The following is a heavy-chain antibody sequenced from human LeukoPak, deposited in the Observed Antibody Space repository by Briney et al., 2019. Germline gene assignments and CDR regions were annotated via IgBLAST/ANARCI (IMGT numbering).Heavy chain of an antibody. J-gene: IGHJ4*02. CDR1: GFTFSSYW. CDR2: INFDGSST. D-gene: IGHD6-19*01. CDR3: ARRGSSGWYDSFDY. V-gene: IGHV3-74*01. Sequence: PGGSLRLSCAASGFTFSSYWMHWVRQAPGKGLAWVSRINFDGSSTTYADSVKGRFTISRDNAKNTLYLQMNSLRAEDTAVYYCARRGSSGWYDSFDYWGQGTLVTVSS.